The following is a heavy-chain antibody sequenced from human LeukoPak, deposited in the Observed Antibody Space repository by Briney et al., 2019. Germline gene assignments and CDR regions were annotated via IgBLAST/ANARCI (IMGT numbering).Heavy chain of an antibody. Sequence: QTGGSLRLSCAASGFTFSSYWMGWVRQAPGKGLEWVANIKKDGSEKYYVDSVKGRFTISRDNAKNSLYLQMNSLRAEDTAVYYCARDLYRIVVVPHYFDYWGQGTLVTVSS. J-gene: IGHJ4*02. CDR2: IKKDGSEK. D-gene: IGHD3-22*01. CDR1: GFTFSSYW. CDR3: ARDLYRIVVVPHYFDY. V-gene: IGHV3-7*01.